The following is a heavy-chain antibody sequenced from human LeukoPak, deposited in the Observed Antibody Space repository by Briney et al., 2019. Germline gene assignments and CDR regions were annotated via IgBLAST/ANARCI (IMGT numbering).Heavy chain of an antibody. J-gene: IGHJ6*02. D-gene: IGHD2-2*02. CDR3: ARVPVVPAAINYYYGMDV. CDR1: GGSISSGGYY. CDR2: IYYGGST. V-gene: IGHV4-31*03. Sequence: SETLSLTCTVSGGSISSGGYYWSWIRQHPGKGLEWIGYIYYGGSTYYNPSLKSRVTISVDTSKNQFSLKLSSVTAADTAVYYCARVPVVPAAINYYYGMDVWGQGTTVTVSS.